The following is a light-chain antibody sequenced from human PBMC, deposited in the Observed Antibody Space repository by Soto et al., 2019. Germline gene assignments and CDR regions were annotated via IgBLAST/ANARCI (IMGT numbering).Light chain of an antibody. CDR3: KQRSNWPPYT. Sequence: EIVLTQSPATLSLSPGERATLSCRASQSVSSYLAWYQQKPGQPPRLLIYDASNRATGIPARFSGSGSGTDFTLTISSLEPEDFAVYYCKQRSNWPPYTFGQGTKLEIK. CDR2: DAS. V-gene: IGKV3-11*01. J-gene: IGKJ2*01. CDR1: QSVSSY.